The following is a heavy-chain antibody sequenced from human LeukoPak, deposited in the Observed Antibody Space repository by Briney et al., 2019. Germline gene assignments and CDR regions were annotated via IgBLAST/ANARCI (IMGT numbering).Heavy chain of an antibody. Sequence: GGSLRLSCAASGFTISSYGMHWVRQAPGRGLEWVALISYDGSNKYYADSVKGRFTISRDNSKNTLYLQMNSLRAEDTAVYYCAKIGIVGATTCYFDYWGQGTLVTVSS. V-gene: IGHV3-30*18. CDR3: AKIGIVGATTCYFDY. CDR2: ISYDGSNK. D-gene: IGHD1-26*01. CDR1: GFTISSYG. J-gene: IGHJ4*02.